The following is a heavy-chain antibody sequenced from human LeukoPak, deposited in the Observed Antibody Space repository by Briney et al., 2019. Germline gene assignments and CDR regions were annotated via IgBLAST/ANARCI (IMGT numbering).Heavy chain of an antibody. J-gene: IGHJ3*02. V-gene: IGHV5-10-1*01. CDR3: ARLERDYHDSSGPRDGAFDI. CDR1: RYSFTSYW. Sequence: GESLRISCKGSRYSFTSYWISWVRQMPGKGLEWMGRIDPSDSYTNYSPSFQGHVTISADKSISTAYLQWSSLKASDTAMYYCARLERDYHDSSGPRDGAFDIWGQGTMVTVSS. CDR2: IDPSDSYT. D-gene: IGHD3-22*01.